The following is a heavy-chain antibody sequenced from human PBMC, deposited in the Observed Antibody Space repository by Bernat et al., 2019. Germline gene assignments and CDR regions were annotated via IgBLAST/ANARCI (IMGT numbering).Heavy chain of an antibody. CDR3: AGGSGSYQVWFDP. D-gene: IGHD3-10*01. CDR2: IYHSGST. J-gene: IGHJ5*02. CDR1: GGSISSGGYS. V-gene: IGHV4-30-2*01. Sequence: QLQLQESGPGLVKPSETLSLTCTVSGGSISSGGYSWSWIRQPPGKGLEWIGYIYHSGSTYYNPSLKSRVTISVDRSKNQFSLKLSSVTAADTAVYYCAGGSGSYQVWFDPWGQGTLVTVSS.